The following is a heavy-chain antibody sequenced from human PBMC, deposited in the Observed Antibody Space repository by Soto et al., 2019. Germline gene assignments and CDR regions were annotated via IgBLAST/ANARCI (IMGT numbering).Heavy chain of an antibody. J-gene: IGHJ4*02. Sequence: QVQLVQSGAEVKKPGSSVKVSCKASGDNFSTYPISWVRQAHGQGLEWMGGIIPIYVTANYAQKFRGRVTITADERTRTSYMELTNLRSEDTAVYYCARDRGARSDFWGQGTLVTVSS. CDR2: IIPIYVTA. CDR1: GDNFSTYP. CDR3: ARDRGARSDF. V-gene: IGHV1-69*01. D-gene: IGHD3-10*01.